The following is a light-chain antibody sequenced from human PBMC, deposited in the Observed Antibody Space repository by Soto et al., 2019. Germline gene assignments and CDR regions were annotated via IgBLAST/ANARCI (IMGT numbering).Light chain of an antibody. Sequence: DIQMTQSPSTLSASVGDRVTITCRASQSISSWLAWYQQKPGKAPKLLIYKASSLESGVPSRFSGIGSGTEFTLTICSLQPDDFATYCCQQYNSYWTFGQGTKVDIK. CDR3: QQYNSYWT. V-gene: IGKV1-5*03. CDR2: KAS. CDR1: QSISSW. J-gene: IGKJ1*01.